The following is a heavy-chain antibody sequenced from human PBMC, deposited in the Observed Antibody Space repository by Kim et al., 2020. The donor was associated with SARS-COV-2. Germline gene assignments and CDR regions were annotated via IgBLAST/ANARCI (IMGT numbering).Heavy chain of an antibody. J-gene: IGHJ4*02. Sequence: GGSLRLSCAASGFTVSSNYMSWVRQAPGKGLEWVSVIYSGGSTYYADSVKGRFTISRDNSKNTLYLQMNSLRAEDTAVYYCARARSFGELIMGYWGQGTLVTVSS. CDR2: IYSGGST. V-gene: IGHV3-53*01. CDR3: ARARSFGELIMGY. D-gene: IGHD3-10*01. CDR1: GFTVSSNY.